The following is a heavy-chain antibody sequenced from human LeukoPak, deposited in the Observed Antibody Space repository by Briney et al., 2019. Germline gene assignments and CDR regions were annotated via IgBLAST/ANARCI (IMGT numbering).Heavy chain of an antibody. CDR3: ARDRPYCSGGTCFIDAFSI. J-gene: IGHJ3*02. CDR2: INAGNGNT. Sequence: ASVKVSCKASGYIFITYALNWVRQAPGQRLEWMGWINAGNGNTKYSQKSQGRVTITRDTSASTVYMELSSLGSEDTAVYYCARDRPYCSGGTCFIDAFSIWGQGTMVTVSS. CDR1: GYIFITYA. D-gene: IGHD2-15*01. V-gene: IGHV1-3*01.